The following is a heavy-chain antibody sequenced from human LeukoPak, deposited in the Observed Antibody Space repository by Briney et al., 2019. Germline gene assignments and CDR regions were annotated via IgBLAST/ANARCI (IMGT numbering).Heavy chain of an antibody. V-gene: IGHV3-30*04. CDR1: GFTFSSYA. D-gene: IGHD3-10*01. CDR2: ISYDGSNK. J-gene: IGHJ6*03. Sequence: GGSLRLSCAASGFTFSSYAMHWVRQAPGKGLEWVAVISYDGSNKYYADSVKGRFTISRDNSKNTLYLQMNSLRAEDTAVYYCAKSGVVWFGEFSPKRCYYMDVWGKGTTVTVSS. CDR3: AKSGVVWFGEFSPKRCYYMDV.